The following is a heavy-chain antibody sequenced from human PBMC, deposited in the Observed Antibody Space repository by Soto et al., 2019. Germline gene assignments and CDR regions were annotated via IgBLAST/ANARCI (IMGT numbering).Heavy chain of an antibody. CDR2: INHSGST. CDR3: ARGPARYYDSSGYYYGSDY. V-gene: IGHV4-34*01. Sequence: SETLSLTCAVYGGSFSGYYWSWIRQPPGKGLEWIGEINHSGSTNYNPSLKSRVTISVDTSKNQFSLKLSSVTAADTAVYYCARGPARYYDSSGYYYGSDYWGQGTLVTV. J-gene: IGHJ4*02. D-gene: IGHD3-22*01. CDR1: GGSFSGYY.